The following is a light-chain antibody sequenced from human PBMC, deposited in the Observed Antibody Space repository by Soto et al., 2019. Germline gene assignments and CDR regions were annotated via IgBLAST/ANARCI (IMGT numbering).Light chain of an antibody. Sequence: QSALTQPASVSGSPGQSITISCTGTSGDVGAYNYVSWYQQHPGKAPKLMIYDVTARPSGVSNRFSGSKSGNTASLTISGLQAEDEADYYCSSCIRGSTLHVVFGGGTKLTVL. J-gene: IGLJ2*01. V-gene: IGLV2-14*01. CDR3: SSCIRGSTLHVV. CDR1: SGDVGAYNY. CDR2: DVT.